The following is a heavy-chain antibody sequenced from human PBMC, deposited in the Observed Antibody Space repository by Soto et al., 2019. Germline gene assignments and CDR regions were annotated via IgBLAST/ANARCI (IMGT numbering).Heavy chain of an antibody. Sequence: GXSVKVSFRASGYTFIDYYMHWVRQAPGQGLEWMGWINANSGGTTYAQKSQGRVTMTRDTSISTAYMELSRLSSDDTAIYYCARLQIEVAGTNWGQGTLVTVSS. D-gene: IGHD6-19*01. J-gene: IGHJ4*02. V-gene: IGHV1-2*02. CDR3: ARLQIEVAGTN. CDR1: GYTFIDYY. CDR2: INANSGGT.